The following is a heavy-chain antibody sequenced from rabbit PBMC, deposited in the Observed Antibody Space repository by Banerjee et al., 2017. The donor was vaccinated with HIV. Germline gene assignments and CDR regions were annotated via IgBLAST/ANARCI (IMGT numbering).Heavy chain of an antibody. CDR3: ARNHTGWGGYGYAPFKF. CDR1: GFSFNNTYW. J-gene: IGHJ4*01. D-gene: IGHD6-1*01. Sequence: QSLEESGGDLVKPGASLTLTCTASGFSFNNTYWICWVRQAPGKGLEWIACIVTSSGSTYYANWAKGRFTISKTSSTTVTLQMTSLTAADTATYFCARNHTGWGGYGYAPFKFWGQGTLVTVS. CDR2: IVTSSGST. V-gene: IGHV1S40*01.